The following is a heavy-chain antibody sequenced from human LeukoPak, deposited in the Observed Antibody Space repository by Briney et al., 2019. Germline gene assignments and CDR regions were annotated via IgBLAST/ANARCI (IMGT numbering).Heavy chain of an antibody. J-gene: IGHJ1*01. V-gene: IGHV3-15*01. CDR2: IRSKTDGGTT. CDR1: GFTFRDAW. D-gene: IGHD3-3*01. Sequence: GRSLRLSCAASGFTFRDAWMTWVRQAPGKRLEWVGRIRSKTDGGTTDYAVSVQGRFTISRDDSKNTLYLQMSSLKTEDTAVYYCAKHIYGVVSIQQWGQGTLVTVSS. CDR3: AKHIYGVVSIQQ.